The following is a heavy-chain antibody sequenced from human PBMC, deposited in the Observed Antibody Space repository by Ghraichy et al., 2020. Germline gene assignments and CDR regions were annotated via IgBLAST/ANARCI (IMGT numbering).Heavy chain of an antibody. Sequence: GGSLRLSCAASGFTFSSYGMHWVRQAPGKGLEWVAVIWYDGSNKYYADSVKGRFTISRDNSKNTLYLQMNSLRAEDTAVYYCARDPGWAQSGYYYYGMDVWGQRTSVTVSS. CDR1: GFTFSSYG. CDR2: IWYDGSNK. V-gene: IGHV3-33*01. J-gene: IGHJ6*02. CDR3: ARDPGWAQSGYYYYGMDV. D-gene: IGHD1-26*01.